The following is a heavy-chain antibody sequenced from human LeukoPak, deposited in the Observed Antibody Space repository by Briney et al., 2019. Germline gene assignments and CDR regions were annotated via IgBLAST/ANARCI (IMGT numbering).Heavy chain of an antibody. Sequence: SETLSLTCAVYGGSFSGYYWSWVRQPPGKGLEWIGEINHSGSTNYNPSLKSRVTISVDTSKNQFSLKLSSVTAADTAVYYCARRAARLIVGARSRPFDPWGQGTLVTVSS. D-gene: IGHD1-26*01. CDR1: GGSFSGYY. CDR3: ARRAARLIVGARSRPFDP. J-gene: IGHJ5*02. V-gene: IGHV4-34*01. CDR2: INHSGST.